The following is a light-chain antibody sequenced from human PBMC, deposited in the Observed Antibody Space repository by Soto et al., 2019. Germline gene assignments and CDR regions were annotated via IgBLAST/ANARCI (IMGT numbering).Light chain of an antibody. V-gene: IGKV1-39*01. CDR2: AAS. J-gene: IGKJ5*01. Sequence: DIQMTQSPSSLSASVGDRVTITCRASQSINRYLNWYQQKPGKAPKLLIYAASSLQSGVPSRFSGSGSGTDFTLTISSLQPEDFATYYCQQSNNAPLTFGQGTRLEIK. CDR3: QQSNNAPLT. CDR1: QSINRY.